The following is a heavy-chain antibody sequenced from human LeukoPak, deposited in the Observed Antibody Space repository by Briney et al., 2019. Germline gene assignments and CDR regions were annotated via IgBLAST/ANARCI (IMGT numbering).Heavy chain of an antibody. CDR2: IYTSGST. D-gene: IGHD6-19*01. Sequence: SETLSLTCTVSGYSISSGYYWGWIRQPAGKGLDWIGRIYTSGSTNYNPSLKSRVTISVDTSKNQFALKLSSVTAADTAVYYCAGGTAVAGTNWFDPWGQGTLVTVSS. CDR1: GYSISSGYY. J-gene: IGHJ5*02. V-gene: IGHV4-61*02. CDR3: AGGTAVAGTNWFDP.